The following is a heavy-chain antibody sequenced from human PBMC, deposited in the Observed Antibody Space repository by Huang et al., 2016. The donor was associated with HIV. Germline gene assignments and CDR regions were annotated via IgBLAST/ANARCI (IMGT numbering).Heavy chain of an antibody. V-gene: IGHV1-69*13. CDR1: GGRFSTSG. CDR2: IIPVFGTP. CDR3: ARVRRHSGNSGLIDF. J-gene: IGHJ4*02. Sequence: QVQLVQSGAEVKKPGSSVKVSCKASGGRFSTSGVSGVRQAPGQGLERMGGIIPVFGTPNYAQKFQGRVTITADESTGTAYMELSSLKSEDTAIYYCARVRRHSGNSGLIDFWGQGTLVTVSS. D-gene: IGHD6-19*01.